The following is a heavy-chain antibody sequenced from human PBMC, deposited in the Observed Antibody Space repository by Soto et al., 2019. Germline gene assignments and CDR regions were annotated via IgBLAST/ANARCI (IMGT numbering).Heavy chain of an antibody. Sequence: GGSLRLSCAASGFTFSSYAMSWVRQAPGKGLEWVSAISGSGGSTYYADSVKGRFTISRDNSKNTLYLQMNSLRAEDTAVYYCAKDREYCSGGSCMLEAFDIWGQGTMVTVSS. J-gene: IGHJ3*02. D-gene: IGHD2-15*01. CDR3: AKDREYCSGGSCMLEAFDI. CDR1: GFTFSSYA. CDR2: ISGSGGST. V-gene: IGHV3-23*01.